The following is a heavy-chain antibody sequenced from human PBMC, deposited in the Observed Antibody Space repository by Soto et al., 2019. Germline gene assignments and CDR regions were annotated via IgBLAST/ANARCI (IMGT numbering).Heavy chain of an antibody. J-gene: IGHJ4*02. Sequence: GASLKHSCKGSGYSFGGYWITWVRQKPGKGLEWMGRIDPSDSQTYYSPSFRGHVTISATKSITTVFLQWSSLRASDTAMYYCARHIFYFDTGPNYQDYFDPCGQGSPVTV. CDR1: GYSFGGYW. CDR3: ARHIFYFDTGPNYQDYFDP. V-gene: IGHV5-10-1*01. CDR2: IDPSDSQT. D-gene: IGHD3-22*01.